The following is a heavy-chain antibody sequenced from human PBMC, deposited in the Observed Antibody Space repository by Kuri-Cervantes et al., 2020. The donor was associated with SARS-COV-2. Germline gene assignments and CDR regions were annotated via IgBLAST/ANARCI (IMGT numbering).Heavy chain of an antibody. CDR3: AKCPRTGVPGTSGED. CDR1: GFTFSTYW. Sequence: GGSLRLSCAASGFTFSTYWMSWVRQAPGKGLEWVANIKQDGSEKNYVDSVKGRFTISRDNSKNTLYLQMKRLRAEDTAVYYCAKCPRTGVPGTSGEDWGQGTLVTVSS. J-gene: IGHJ4*02. D-gene: IGHD1/OR15-1a*01. V-gene: IGHV3-7*03. CDR2: IKQDGSEK.